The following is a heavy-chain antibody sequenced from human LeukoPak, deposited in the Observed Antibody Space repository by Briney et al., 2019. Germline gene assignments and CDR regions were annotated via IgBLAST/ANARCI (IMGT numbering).Heavy chain of an antibody. V-gene: IGHV3-20*01. CDR3: ARVPHLGDYYMDV. CDR1: GFTFDDYG. CDR2: INWNGGST. Sequence: GGSLRLSYAASGFTFDDYGMSWVRQAPGKGLEWVSGINWNGGSTGYADSVKGRFTISRDNAKNSLYLQMNSLRAEDTALYHCARVPHLGDYYMDVWGKGTTVTVSS. D-gene: IGHD3-10*01. J-gene: IGHJ6*03.